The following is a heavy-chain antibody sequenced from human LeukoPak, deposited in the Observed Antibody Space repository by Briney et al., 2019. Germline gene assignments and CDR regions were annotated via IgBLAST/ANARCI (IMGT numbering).Heavy chain of an antibody. CDR2: ISGSGGST. Sequence: PGGSLRLSCAASGFTFSSYAMSWVRPAPGQGLEWVSAISGSGGSTYYADSVKGRFTISRDNSKNTLYLQMNSLRAEATAVYYCAKVGGYSYGPDAFDIWGQGTMVTVSS. V-gene: IGHV3-23*01. CDR3: AKVGGYSYGPDAFDI. D-gene: IGHD5-18*01. CDR1: GFTFSSYA. J-gene: IGHJ3*02.